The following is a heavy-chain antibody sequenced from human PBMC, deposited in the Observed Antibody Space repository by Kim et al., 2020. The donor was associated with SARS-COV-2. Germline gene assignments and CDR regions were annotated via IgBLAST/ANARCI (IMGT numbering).Heavy chain of an antibody. J-gene: IGHJ4*02. CDR2: T. Sequence: TDYNPSLKSRVTISVDPSKNQFSLKLSSVTAADTAVYYCASGERTYYFDYWGQGTLVTVSS. CDR3: ASGERTYYFDY. V-gene: IGHV4-34*01.